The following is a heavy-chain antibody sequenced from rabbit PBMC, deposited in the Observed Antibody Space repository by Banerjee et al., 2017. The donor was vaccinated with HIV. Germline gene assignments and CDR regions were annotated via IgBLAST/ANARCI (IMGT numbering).Heavy chain of an antibody. D-gene: IGHD4-2*01. V-gene: IGHV1S40*01. J-gene: IGHJ4*01. CDR3: VRDAGYAGSNL. CDR1: GFSFSSSYW. Sequence: QSLEESGGDLVKPGASLTLTCTASGFSFSSSYWICWVRQAPGKGLEWIACIGAGGSSSTYYATWAKGRFTISKTSSTTVTLQMTSLTAADTATYFCVRDAGYAGSNLWGPGTLVTVS. CDR2: IGAGGSSST.